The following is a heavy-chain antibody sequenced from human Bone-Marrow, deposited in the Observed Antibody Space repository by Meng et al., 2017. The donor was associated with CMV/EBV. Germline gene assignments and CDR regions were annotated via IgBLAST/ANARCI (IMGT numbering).Heavy chain of an antibody. CDR3: ARDPDYSTYYYYGMDV. J-gene: IGHJ6*02. D-gene: IGHD4-11*01. V-gene: IGHV1-69*04. CDR2: IIPILGIA. CDR1: GYTFTSYY. Sequence: SVKVSCKASGYTFTSYYMHWVRQAPGQGLEWMGRIIPILGIANYAQKFQGRVTITADKSTSTAYMELSSLRSEDTAVYYCARDPDYSTYYYYGMDVWAQGTTVTVSS.